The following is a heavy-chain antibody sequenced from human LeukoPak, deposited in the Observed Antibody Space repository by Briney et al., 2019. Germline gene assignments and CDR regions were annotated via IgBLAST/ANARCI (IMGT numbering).Heavy chain of an antibody. J-gene: IGHJ4*02. CDR3: AKEGTYSDILTGYSYFDY. V-gene: IGHV3-30*18. D-gene: IGHD3-9*01. CDR2: ISNDGSNK. Sequence: GGSLRLSCAASGFTFRSYVMHWVRQTPGKGLEWVALISNDGSNKYYADSVRGRFTISRDNSKNTLFLQMNSLRAEDSALYYCAKEGTYSDILTGYSYFDYWGQGTLVTVSS. CDR1: GFTFRSYV.